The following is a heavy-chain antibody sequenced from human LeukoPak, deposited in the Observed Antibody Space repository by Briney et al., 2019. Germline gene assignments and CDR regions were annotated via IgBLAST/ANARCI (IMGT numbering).Heavy chain of an antibody. CDR1: GFTFDDYA. CDR3: AKDSEQQLVVGYFDY. Sequence: GGSLRLSCAASGFTFDDYAMHWVRQAPGKGLEWVSGISWNSGSIGYADSVKGRFTISRDNAKNSLYLQMNSLRAEDTALYYCAKDSEQQLVVGYFDYWGQGTLVTVSS. CDR2: ISWNSGSI. J-gene: IGHJ4*02. V-gene: IGHV3-9*01. D-gene: IGHD6-13*01.